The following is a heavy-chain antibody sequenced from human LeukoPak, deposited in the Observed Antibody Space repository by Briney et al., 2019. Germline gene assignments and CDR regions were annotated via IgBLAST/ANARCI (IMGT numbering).Heavy chain of an antibody. Sequence: ASVKVSCKASGGTFSSYAISWVRQAPGQGLEWMGWISAYNGNTNYAQKLQGRVTMTTDTSTSTAYMELRSLRSDDTAVYYCARDRPQYYYDSSGSNKGWYFDLWGRGTLVTVSS. CDR3: ARDRPQYYYDSSGSNKGWYFDL. V-gene: IGHV1-18*01. CDR2: ISAYNGNT. D-gene: IGHD3-22*01. J-gene: IGHJ2*01. CDR1: GGTFSSYA.